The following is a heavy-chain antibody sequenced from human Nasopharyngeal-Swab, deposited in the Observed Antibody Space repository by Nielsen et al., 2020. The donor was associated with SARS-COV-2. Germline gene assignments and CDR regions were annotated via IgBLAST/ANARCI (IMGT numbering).Heavy chain of an antibody. V-gene: IGHV3-23*01. Sequence: GESLKISCAASGFTFSNYAMNWVRQAPGRGLEWVSGISGGDDSTKYAESVKGRFTISRDNSKNTLDLQMNSLRAEDTAIYYCAKDRDSGDDSGEYYHYYGMDVWGQGTTVTVSS. D-gene: IGHD5-12*01. J-gene: IGHJ6*02. CDR2: ISGGDDST. CDR1: GFTFSNYA. CDR3: AKDRDSGDDSGEYYHYYGMDV.